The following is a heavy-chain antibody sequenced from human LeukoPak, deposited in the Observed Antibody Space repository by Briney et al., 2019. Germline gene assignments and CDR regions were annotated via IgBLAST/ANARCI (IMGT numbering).Heavy chain of an antibody. CDR1: GFTFSSFA. CDR2: ISYDGRNK. D-gene: IGHD6-13*01. CDR3: ARDSYSSSWYSYGGFDP. V-gene: IGHV3-30*04. Sequence: GGYLTLSCAASGFTFSSFAMHWVPQAPGKGLEWGAVISYDGRNKYYADSVKGRFTISRDNSKNTLYLQMNSLRAEDTAVYYCARDSYSSSWYSYGGFDPWGQGTLVTVSS. J-gene: IGHJ5*02.